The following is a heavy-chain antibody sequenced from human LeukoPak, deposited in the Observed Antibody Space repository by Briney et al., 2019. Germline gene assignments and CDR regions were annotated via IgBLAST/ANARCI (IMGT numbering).Heavy chain of an antibody. CDR1: GFTFSDYS. V-gene: IGHV3-21*01. D-gene: IGHD1-1*01. Sequence: GGSLRLSCTASGFTFSDYSMNWVRQAPGKGLEWVTSISRRSRHVYYAGSVKGRFTISRDNAWNSLFLQMNSLRAEDMAVYFCVRDLLGSGSTTAYLHHWGQGTLVTVSS. CDR3: VRDLLGSGSTTAYLHH. J-gene: IGHJ1*01. CDR2: ISRRSRHV.